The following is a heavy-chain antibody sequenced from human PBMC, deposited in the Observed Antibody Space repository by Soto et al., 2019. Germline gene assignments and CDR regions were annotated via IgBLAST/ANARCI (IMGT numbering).Heavy chain of an antibody. CDR1: GYIFTNHY. D-gene: IGHD3-22*01. CDR2: INPSGGST. CDR3: ARADYYDSSGFYYDC. J-gene: IGHJ4*02. Sequence: QVQLVQSGAEVKKPGASVKVSCKASGYIFTNHYIHWVRQAPGQVLEWMVIINPSGGSTNYLQKFKGRITMTRDTSTSTVYVELSSLRSEYTAVYFCARADYYDSSGFYYDCWGQGTLVTVSS. V-gene: IGHV1-46*01.